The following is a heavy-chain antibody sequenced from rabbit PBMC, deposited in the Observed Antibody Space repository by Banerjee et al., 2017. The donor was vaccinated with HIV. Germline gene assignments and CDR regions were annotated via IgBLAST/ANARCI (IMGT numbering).Heavy chain of an antibody. Sequence: QSLEESGGDLVKPGASLTLTCTASGFSFSSTYYMCWVRQAPGKGLEWIACIYAGSSGSTYYASWAKGRFTISKTSSTTVTLQMTSLTAADTATYFCARLRGNDYGHYDLWGPGTLVTVS. J-gene: IGHJ4*01. CDR2: IYAGSSGST. V-gene: IGHV1S40*01. CDR3: ARLRGNDYGHYDL. CDR1: GFSFSSTYY. D-gene: IGHD2-1*01.